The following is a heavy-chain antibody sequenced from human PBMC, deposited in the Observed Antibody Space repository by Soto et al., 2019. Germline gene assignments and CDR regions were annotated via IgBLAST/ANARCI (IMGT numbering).Heavy chain of an antibody. D-gene: IGHD3-16*01. CDR2: IYFNGNT. Sequence: NPWATLALTCTFSAASFSKYYWTWIRQPPGKGLEWIGYIYFNGNTKYNPSLEWRLTISIDTSKKEFSLKLTSVTAADAAVYYCASVTFGGIVLAHWGQGTLVTVSS. CDR1: AASFSKYY. CDR3: ASVTFGGIVLAH. J-gene: IGHJ4*02. V-gene: IGHV4-59*01.